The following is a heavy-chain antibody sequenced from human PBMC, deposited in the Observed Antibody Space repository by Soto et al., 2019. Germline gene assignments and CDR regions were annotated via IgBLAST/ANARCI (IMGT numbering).Heavy chain of an antibody. CDR2: ISASGDGT. Sequence: EVQLLESGGGLVQPGGSLRLSCAASGFTFSSYAMSWVRQAPGKGLEYVSSISASGDGTYFADSVNGRFTISRDNSKNTLYLQMNSLRVEDTAVYYCARTTVTKSRDYWGQGTLVTVSS. CDR3: ARTTVTKSRDY. D-gene: IGHD4-17*01. V-gene: IGHV3-23*01. CDR1: GFTFSSYA. J-gene: IGHJ4*02.